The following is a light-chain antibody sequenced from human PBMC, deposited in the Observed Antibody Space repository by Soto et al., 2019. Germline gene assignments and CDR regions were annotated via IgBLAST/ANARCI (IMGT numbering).Light chain of an antibody. CDR2: EVT. CDR1: SSDVGGYDY. J-gene: IGLJ1*01. Sequence: QSVLTQPPSASGSPGQSVTISCTVTSSDVGGYDYVSWYQQHPGKAPKLMTYEVTIRPSGVSDRISRFKPVNTASLTISGLQADDVAVYYCSSYTGGKPSCVFGTGTKVAIL. V-gene: IGLV2-8*01. CDR3: SSYTGGKPSCV.